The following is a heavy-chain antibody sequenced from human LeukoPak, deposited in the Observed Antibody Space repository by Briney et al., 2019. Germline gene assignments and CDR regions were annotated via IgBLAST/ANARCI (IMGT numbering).Heavy chain of an antibody. CDR3: ARSLVVPAAVGSGAFDI. CDR2: IYHSGST. V-gene: IGHV4-4*02. Sequence: SETLSLTCAVSGGSISSSNWWSWVRQPPGKGLEWIGEIYHSGSTNYNPSLKSRVTISVDESRNQFSLKLSSVTAADTAVYYCARSLVVPAAVGSGAFDIWGQGTMVTVSS. J-gene: IGHJ3*02. D-gene: IGHD2-2*01. CDR1: GGSISSSNW.